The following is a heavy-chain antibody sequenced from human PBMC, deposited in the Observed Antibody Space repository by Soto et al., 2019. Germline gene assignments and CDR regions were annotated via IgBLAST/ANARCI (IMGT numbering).Heavy chain of an antibody. CDR3: ARRGSGSYCDY. CDR1: GFTFSSYA. V-gene: IGHV3-23*01. D-gene: IGHD1-26*01. J-gene: IGHJ4*02. Sequence: EVQLLESGGGLVQPGGSLRLSCAASGFTFSSYAMRWVRQAPGKGLEWVSAISGSGDSTYYADSVKGRFTTSRDNSKKTLYLQMNSLRAEDTAVYYCARRGSGSYCDYWGQGTLVTVSS. CDR2: ISGSGDST.